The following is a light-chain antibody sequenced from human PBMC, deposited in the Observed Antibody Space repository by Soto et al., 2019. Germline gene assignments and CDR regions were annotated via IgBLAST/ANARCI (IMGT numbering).Light chain of an antibody. V-gene: IGLV1-44*01. Sequence: QSVLTQPPSASGTPGQRGTISCSGSSSNIGSNAVSWYQHFPGTAPKVLIYSDDQRPSGVPDRFSGSKSGTSASLAISGLQAEDEADYFCSAWGDSLNPWVFGGGTKLTV. J-gene: IGLJ3*02. CDR3: SAWGDSLNPWV. CDR1: SSNIGSNA. CDR2: SDD.